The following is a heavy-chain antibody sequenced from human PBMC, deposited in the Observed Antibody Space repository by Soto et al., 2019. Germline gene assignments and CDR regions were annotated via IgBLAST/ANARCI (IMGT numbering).Heavy chain of an antibody. CDR1: GDSVARNSAA. CDR2: TYYRSRWEN. V-gene: IGHV6-1*01. CDR3: AGVVWFRGLDV. Sequence: PSQTLSLTCXISGDSVARNSAAWHWIRQSPSRGLEWLGRTYYRSRWENDYALSVKSRISISPDTSKNQFSLHLYSVTPEDTAVYYCAGVVWFRGLDVWGQGTPVTVSS. D-gene: IGHD3-16*01. J-gene: IGHJ6*02.